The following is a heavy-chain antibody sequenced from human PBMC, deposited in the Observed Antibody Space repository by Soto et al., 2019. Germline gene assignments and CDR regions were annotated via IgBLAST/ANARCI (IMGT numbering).Heavy chain of an antibody. CDR1: GGSFSAYY. CDR2: INHSGTT. CDR3: ARVSELRGFCDY. J-gene: IGHJ4*02. Sequence: SETLSLTCAVYGGSFSAYYWSWIRQPPGKGLEWIGEINHSGTTNYNPSLKSRVTISVDTSKNQFSLKLSSVTAADTAVYYCARVSELRGFCDYWGQGTLVTAPQ. V-gene: IGHV4-34*01. D-gene: IGHD1-7*01.